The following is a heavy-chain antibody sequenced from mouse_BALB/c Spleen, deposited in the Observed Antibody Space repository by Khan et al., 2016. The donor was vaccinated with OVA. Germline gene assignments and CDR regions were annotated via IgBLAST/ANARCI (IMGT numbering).Heavy chain of an antibody. CDR3: EREGLLGVGLDY. CDR2: IYPGYVST. CDR1: GYTFTAYD. Sequence: VQLQESGPELVKPGALLKISCKASGYTFTAYDINWVKQRPGPGPEWIGWIYPGYVSTKYNENVKGNATLTSDQSSTPSYMQLSSLTTEKSAVYFCEREGLLGVGLDYWGQGTSVSVSS. V-gene: IGHV1S56*01. J-gene: IGHJ4*01. D-gene: IGHD1-1*01.